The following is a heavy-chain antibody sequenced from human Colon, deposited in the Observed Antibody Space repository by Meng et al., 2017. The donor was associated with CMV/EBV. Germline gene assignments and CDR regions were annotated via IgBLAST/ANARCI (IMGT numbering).Heavy chain of an antibody. Sequence: QVQLMQSGAGLKEPGASVKVSCKTSGYTFSDYYMHWVRQSPGQGLEWMGWIRSDGSATNYAQKFRGRVTMTRDASVSTAYMDLSGLTSDDTAVYFCVRSSGWSLFDYWGPGALVTVSS. D-gene: IGHD6-19*01. V-gene: IGHV1-2*02. CDR1: GYTFSDYY. CDR2: IRSDGSAT. CDR3: VRSSGWSLFDY. J-gene: IGHJ4*02.